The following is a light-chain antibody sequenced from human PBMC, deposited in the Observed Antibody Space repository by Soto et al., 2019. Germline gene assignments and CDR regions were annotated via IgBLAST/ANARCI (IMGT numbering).Light chain of an antibody. V-gene: IGKV1-39*01. CDR1: PSISNW. CDR3: QQSYSKT. CDR2: DAS. Sequence: DIQMTQSPSTLSASVGDRVTITCRASPSISNWLAWYKQKPGKAPKLLIYDASSLQSGVPSRFSGSGSGTDFTLTISSLQPEDFATYYCQQSYSKTFGQGTKVDI. J-gene: IGKJ1*01.